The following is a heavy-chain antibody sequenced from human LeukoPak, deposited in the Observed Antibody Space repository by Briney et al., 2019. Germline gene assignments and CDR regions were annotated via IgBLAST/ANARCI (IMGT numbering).Heavy chain of an antibody. CDR1: GFTFSNYM. J-gene: IGHJ4*02. CDR3: LRDLNWSLDQ. V-gene: IGHV3-74*01. CDR2: IKSDGITI. Sequence: GGSLRLSCAASGFTFSNYMMHWVRQAPGKGLVWVSRIKSDGITITYADSVKGRFTISRDNAKNTLYLQMNSLRAEDTAVYYCLRDLNWSLDQWGQGTLVTVS. D-gene: IGHD1-20*01.